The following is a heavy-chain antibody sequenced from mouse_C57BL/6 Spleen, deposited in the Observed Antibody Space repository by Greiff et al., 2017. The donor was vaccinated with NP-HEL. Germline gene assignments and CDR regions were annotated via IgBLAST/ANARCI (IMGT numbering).Heavy chain of an antibody. V-gene: IGHV5-4*03. CDR3: ARGGGTNSYFDY. CDR1: GFTFSSYA. D-gene: IGHD1-3*01. J-gene: IGHJ2*01. Sequence: EVMLVESGGGLVKPGGSLKLSCAASGFTFSSYAMSWVRQTPEKRLEWVATISDGGSYTYYPDNVKGRFTISRDNAKNNLYLQMSQLKSEDTAMYYCARGGGTNSYFDYWGQGTTLTVSS. CDR2: ISDGGSYT.